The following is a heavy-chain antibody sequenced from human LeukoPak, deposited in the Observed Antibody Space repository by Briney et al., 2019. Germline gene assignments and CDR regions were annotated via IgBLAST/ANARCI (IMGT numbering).Heavy chain of an antibody. CDR3: ARVRVGPTSYYFDY. CDR1: GYTFTGYY. CDR2: INPNSGGT. V-gene: IGHV1-2*06. Sequence: ASVKVSCEASGYTFTGYYMHWVRQAPGQGLEWTGRINPNSGGTNYAQKFQGRVTMTRDTSISTAYMELSRLRSDDTAVYYCARVRVGPTSYYFDYWGQGTLVTVSS. D-gene: IGHD1-26*01. J-gene: IGHJ4*02.